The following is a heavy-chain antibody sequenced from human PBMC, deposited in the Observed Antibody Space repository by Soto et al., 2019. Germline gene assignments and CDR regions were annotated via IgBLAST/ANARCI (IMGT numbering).Heavy chain of an antibody. J-gene: IGHJ4*02. V-gene: IGHV3-9*01. CDR1: GFTFDDYA. D-gene: IGHD3-16*01. CDR3: AKGSRLHLGEFPD. Sequence: EVQLVESGGNLVQPGGSLRLSCAASGFTFDDYAMHWVRKAPGKGLEWVSGISWDSYSKGYADSVKGRCTISRDNSKNSLYLLMNSMRTEDTAVYYCAKGSRLHLGEFPDWGQGNLVTVSS. CDR2: ISWDSYSK.